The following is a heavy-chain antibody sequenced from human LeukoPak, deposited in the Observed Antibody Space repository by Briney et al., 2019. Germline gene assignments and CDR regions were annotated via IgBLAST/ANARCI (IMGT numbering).Heavy chain of an antibody. V-gene: IGHV1-2*02. CDR1: GYTFTGYY. CDR3: ANPYPYCSGGSGYSA. J-gene: IGHJ5*02. CDR2: INPNSGGT. D-gene: IGHD2-15*01. Sequence: GASVKVSCKASGYTFTGYYMHWVRQAPGQGLGWMGWINPNSGGTNYAQKFQGRLTMTRDTSISAAYMELSRLRSDDTAVYYCANPYPYCSGGSGYSAWGQGTLVTVSS.